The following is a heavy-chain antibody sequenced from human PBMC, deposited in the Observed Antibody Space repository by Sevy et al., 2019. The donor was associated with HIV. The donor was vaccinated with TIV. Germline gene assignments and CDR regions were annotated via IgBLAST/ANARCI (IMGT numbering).Heavy chain of an antibody. J-gene: IGHJ4*02. CDR1: GFTFSSYW. CDR3: ARAQQVTMLVVIGGLYFDF. D-gene: IGHD3-22*01. V-gene: IGHV3-7*01. Sequence: GGSLRLSCAASGFTFSSYWMTWVRQAPGKGLEWAANIKQDMSEKYYADSVKGRFTISRDNARNSLYLQMESLRAEDTAVYYCARAQQVTMLVVIGGLYFDFWGQGTLVTVSS. CDR2: IKQDMSEK.